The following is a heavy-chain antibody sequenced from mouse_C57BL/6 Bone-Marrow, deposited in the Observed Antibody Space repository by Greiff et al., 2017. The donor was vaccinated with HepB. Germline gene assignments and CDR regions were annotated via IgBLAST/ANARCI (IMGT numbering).Heavy chain of an antibody. D-gene: IGHD2-4*01. CDR1: GYTFTDYY. J-gene: IGHJ3*01. Sequence: VHVKQSGPVLVKPGASVKMSCKASGYTFTDYYMNWVKQSHGKSLEWIGVINPYNGGTSYNQKFKGKATLTVDKSSSTAYMELNSLTSEDSAVYYCARYDYDAYWGQGTLVTVSA. CDR2: INPYNGGT. V-gene: IGHV1-19*01. CDR3: ARYDYDAY.